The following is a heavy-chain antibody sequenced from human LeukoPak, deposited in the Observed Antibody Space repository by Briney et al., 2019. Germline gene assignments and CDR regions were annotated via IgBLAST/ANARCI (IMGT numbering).Heavy chain of an antibody. V-gene: IGHV1-2*02. CDR1: GYTFNRYY. Sequence: GAAVKVSCKPSGYTFNRYYMHWVRQAPGQGLEWMGWINPNNGGKKYAQNFPGRVTMTRDTSMSTAYMELDRMRFEDTAVYYCARDSGEVPDYWGQGTLVTVSS. CDR2: INPNNGGK. J-gene: IGHJ4*02. CDR3: ARDSGEVPDY. D-gene: IGHD3-10*01.